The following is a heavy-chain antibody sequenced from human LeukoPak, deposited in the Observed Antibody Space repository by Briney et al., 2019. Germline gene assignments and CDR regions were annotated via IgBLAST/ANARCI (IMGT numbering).Heavy chain of an antibody. V-gene: IGHV3-30-3*01. CDR1: GFTFSSYW. CDR3: ARGGSGYYYRINY. D-gene: IGHD3-22*01. CDR2: ISYDGSNK. Sequence: PGGSLRLSCAASGFTFSSYWMHWVRQAPGKGLEWVAVISYDGSNKYYADSVKGRFTISRDNSKNTLYLQMNSLRAEDTAVYYCARGGSGYYYRINYWGQGTLVTVSS. J-gene: IGHJ4*02.